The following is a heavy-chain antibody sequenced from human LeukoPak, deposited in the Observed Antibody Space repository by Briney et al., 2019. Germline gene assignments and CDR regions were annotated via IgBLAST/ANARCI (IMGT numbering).Heavy chain of an antibody. CDR2: ISGRGNTI. V-gene: IGHV3-48*04. J-gene: IGHJ4*02. CDR1: GFNFSSYN. CDR3: ARDPPALEDFDY. Sequence: PGGSLRLSCAASGFNFSSYNLNWVRQAPGKGLEWVSYISGRGNTIKYADSVKGRFTISRDNGKNSLYLHMSSLRAEDTAVYYCARDPPALEDFDYWGQGTQVTVSS.